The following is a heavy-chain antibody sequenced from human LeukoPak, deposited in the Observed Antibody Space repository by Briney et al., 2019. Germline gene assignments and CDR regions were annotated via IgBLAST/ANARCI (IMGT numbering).Heavy chain of an antibody. CDR3: AGTVTTPYYYGMDV. CDR2: ISGSGGST. CDR1: GFTFSSYA. D-gene: IGHD4-11*01. V-gene: IGHV3-23*01. Sequence: GGSLRLSCAASGFTFSSYAMSWVRQAPGKGLEWVSAISGSGGSTYYADSVKGRFTISRDNSKNTLYLQMNSLRAEDTAVYYCAGTVTTPYYYGMDVWGQGTTVTVSS. J-gene: IGHJ6*02.